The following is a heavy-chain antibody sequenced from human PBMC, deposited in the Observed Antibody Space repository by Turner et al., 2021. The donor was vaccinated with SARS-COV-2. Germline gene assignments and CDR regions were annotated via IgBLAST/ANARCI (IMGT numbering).Heavy chain of an antibody. CDR2: ISYDGSNK. CDR3: ARAGWDLLPFDAFDI. CDR1: GFTFSNYG. J-gene: IGHJ3*02. D-gene: IGHD1-26*01. V-gene: IGHV3-30*03. Sequence: VQLVESGGGVVQPGRSLSLSCAASGFTFSNYGMHWVRQAPGKGLEWVALISYDGSNKYYADSVKGRFTISRDNSKNTLYLQMNSLRAEDTAVYYCARAGWDLLPFDAFDIWGQGTMVTISS.